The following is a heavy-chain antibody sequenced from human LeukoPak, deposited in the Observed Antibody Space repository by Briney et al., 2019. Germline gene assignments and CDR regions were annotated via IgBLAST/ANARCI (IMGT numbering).Heavy chain of an antibody. D-gene: IGHD5-18*01. Sequence: GASVKVSCKASGYTFTGYYMHWVRQAPGQGLEWMGWINPNSGGTNYAQKFQGRVTMTRDTSISTAYMELSRLRSDDTAVYYCARGYSYGYDGRWFDPWGQGTLVTVSS. CDR3: ARGYSYGYDGRWFDP. CDR2: INPNSGGT. CDR1: GYTFTGYY. J-gene: IGHJ5*02. V-gene: IGHV1-2*02.